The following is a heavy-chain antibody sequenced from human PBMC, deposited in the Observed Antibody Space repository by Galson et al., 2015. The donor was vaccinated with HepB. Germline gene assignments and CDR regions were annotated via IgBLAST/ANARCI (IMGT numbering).Heavy chain of an antibody. V-gene: IGHV1-69*02. D-gene: IGHD1-26*01. CDR3: ARVIVGATAESYYYYYGMDV. J-gene: IGHJ6*02. CDR2: IIPILGIA. Sequence: SVKVSCKASGGTFSSYTISWVRQAPGQGLEWMGRIIPILGIANYAQKFQGRVTITADKSTSTAYMELSSLRSEDTAVYYCARVIVGATAESYYYYYGMDVWGQGTTVTVSS. CDR1: GGTFSSYT.